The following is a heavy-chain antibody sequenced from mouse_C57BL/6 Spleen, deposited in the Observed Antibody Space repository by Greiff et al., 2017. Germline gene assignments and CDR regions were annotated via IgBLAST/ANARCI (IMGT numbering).Heavy chain of an antibody. Sequence: VQLVETGGGLVRPGTSLKLSCVTSGFTFSNYRMHWLRQPPGKRLEWIAVITVKSDNYGANYDEYVKGRFAISRDDSKSSVYLEMNRLREEETATDFCSRSDYYDYASFAYWGQGTLVTVSA. CDR1: GFTFSNYR. CDR3: SRSDYYDYASFAY. V-gene: IGHV13-2*01. J-gene: IGHJ3*01. D-gene: IGHD2-4*01. CDR2: ITVKSDNYGA.